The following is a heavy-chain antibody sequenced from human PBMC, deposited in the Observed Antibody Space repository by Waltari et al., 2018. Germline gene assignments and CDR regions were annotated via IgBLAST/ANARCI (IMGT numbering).Heavy chain of an antibody. V-gene: IGHV1-46*01. J-gene: IGHJ6*03. D-gene: IGHD3-22*01. Sequence: QVQLVQSGAEVKKPGASVKVSCKASGYTFTSYYMHWVRQAPGQGLEWMGIINPSGGSTSYAQKFQGRVTMTRDTSTSTVYMELSSLRSEDTAVYYCARDRSLDGGAYYPDYYYYYYMDVWGKGTTVTVSS. CDR1: GYTFTSYY. CDR3: ARDRSLDGGAYYPDYYYYYYMDV. CDR2: INPSGGST.